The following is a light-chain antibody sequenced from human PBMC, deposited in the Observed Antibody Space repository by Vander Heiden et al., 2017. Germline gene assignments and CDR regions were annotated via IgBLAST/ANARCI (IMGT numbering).Light chain of an antibody. CDR3: ASWDDILNGVV. V-gene: IGLV1-47*01. CDR2: AND. CDR1: TSNIGGNS. J-gene: IGLJ2*01. Sequence: QSVLTQPPSAPATPGQRVTISCSGTTSNIGGNSVYWYQQLPGTAPNLLIYANDQRPSGVPDRFSASKSDTSASLAISGLRSEDEADYYCASWDDILNGVVFGGGTKLTVL.